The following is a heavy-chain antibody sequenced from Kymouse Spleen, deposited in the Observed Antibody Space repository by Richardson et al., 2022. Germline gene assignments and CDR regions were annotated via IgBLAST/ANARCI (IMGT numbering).Heavy chain of an antibody. Sequence: QVQLQQWGAGLLKPSETLSLTCAVYGGSFSGYYWSWIRQPPGKGLEWIGEINHSGSTNYNPSLKSRVTISVDTSKNQFSLKLSSVTAADTAVYYCARGCSSTSCHDYWGQGTLVTVSS. CDR1: GGSFSGYY. CDR2: INHSGST. V-gene: IGHV4-34*01. CDR3: ARGCSSTSCHDY. J-gene: IGHJ4*02. D-gene: IGHD2-2*02.